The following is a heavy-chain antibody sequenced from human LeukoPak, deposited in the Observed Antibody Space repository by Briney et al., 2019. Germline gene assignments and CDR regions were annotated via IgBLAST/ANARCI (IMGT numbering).Heavy chain of an antibody. J-gene: IGHJ5*02. V-gene: IGHV4-31*03. CDR3: ARDRPRYNWFDP. CDR1: GGSISSGGYY. CDR2: IYCSGST. Sequence: SQTLSLTCTVSGGSISSGGYYWSWIRQHPGKGLEWIGYIYCSGSTYYNPSLKSRVTISVDTSKNQFSLKLSSVTAADTAVYYCARDRPRYNWFDPWGQGTLVTVSS.